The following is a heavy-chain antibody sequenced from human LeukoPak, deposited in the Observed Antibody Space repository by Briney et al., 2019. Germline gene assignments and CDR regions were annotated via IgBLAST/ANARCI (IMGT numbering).Heavy chain of an antibody. CDR3: ARDKDSYYDFWSGYPSHYYYMDV. CDR1: GFTFSSYS. Sequence: GGSLRLSCAASGFTFSSYSMNWVRQAPGKGLEWVSYISSSSSTIYYADSVKGRFTISRDNAKNSLYLQMNSLRAEDTAVYYCARDKDSYYDFWSGYPSHYYYMDVWGKGTTVTVSS. CDR2: ISSSSSTI. J-gene: IGHJ6*03. V-gene: IGHV3-48*04. D-gene: IGHD3-3*01.